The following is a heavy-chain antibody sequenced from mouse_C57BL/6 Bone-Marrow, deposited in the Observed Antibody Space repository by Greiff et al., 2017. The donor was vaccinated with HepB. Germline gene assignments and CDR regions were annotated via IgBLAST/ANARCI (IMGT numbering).Heavy chain of an antibody. CDR2: INPSNGGT. J-gene: IGHJ4*01. Sequence: VQLQQPGTELVKPGASVKLSCKASGYTFTSYWLHWVKQRPGQGLEWIGNINPSNGGTNYNEKFKGKATLTADKSSSTAYMELRSLTSEDSAVYFCARGLLRYPYYAMDYWGQGTSVTVSS. V-gene: IGHV1-53*01. CDR3: ARGLLRYPYYAMDY. D-gene: IGHD1-1*01. CDR1: GYTFTSYW.